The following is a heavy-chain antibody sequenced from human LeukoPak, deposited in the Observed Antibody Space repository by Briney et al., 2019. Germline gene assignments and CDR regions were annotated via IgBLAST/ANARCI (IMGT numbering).Heavy chain of an antibody. CDR3: ARGFWRLDD. CDR2: ISGSGENT. CDR1: GFTFSTYA. Sequence: GGSLRLSCAASGFTFSTYAMSWVRQAPGKGLEWVSAISGSGENTYYVDSVKGRFTISRDNSKNTLYLQMNTLGAEDTAVYYCARGFWRLDDWGQGTLVPVSS. D-gene: IGHD3-3*01. J-gene: IGHJ1*01. V-gene: IGHV3-23*01.